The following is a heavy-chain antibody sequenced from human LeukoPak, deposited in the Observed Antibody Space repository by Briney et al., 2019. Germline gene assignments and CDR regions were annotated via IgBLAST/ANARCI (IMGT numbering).Heavy chain of an antibody. Sequence: SETLSLTCTVSGGPVSSTEFYWGWIRQPPGKGLQWIGNIYYTGSTYYNPSLNSRVTMSVDTSQNRFSLKMTSVTAADTAVYYCARLSKGRYFDYIFDYWGQGTLVTVSS. CDR3: ARLSKGRYFDYIFDY. D-gene: IGHD3-9*01. J-gene: IGHJ4*02. CDR2: IYYTGST. CDR1: GGPVSSTEFY. V-gene: IGHV4-39*01.